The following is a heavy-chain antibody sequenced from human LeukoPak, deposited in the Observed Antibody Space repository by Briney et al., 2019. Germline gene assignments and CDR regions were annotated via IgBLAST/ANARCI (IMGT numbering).Heavy chain of an antibody. CDR2: ISGSGGST. Sequence: GGSLRLSCAASGFTFSSYAISWVRQAPGKGLQLVSAISGSGGSTYYADSVKGRFTISRDNSKNTLYLQMKSLRAEDTAVYYCAKGGGYEAQYYYYYLDVWGKGTTVTISS. CDR3: AKGGGYEAQYYYYYLDV. D-gene: IGHD5-12*01. V-gene: IGHV3-23*01. CDR1: GFTFSSYA. J-gene: IGHJ6*03.